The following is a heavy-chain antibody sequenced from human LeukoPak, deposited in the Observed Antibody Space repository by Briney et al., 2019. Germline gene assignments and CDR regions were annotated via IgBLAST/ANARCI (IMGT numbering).Heavy chain of an antibody. Sequence: PAETLSLTCTVSGGSISSGCNYWSWIRRPAGKGLEWFGRIYTSGSTNYNRSPKRRVPISVDTSKNQFSLKLSSVAAADTAVYSCARAACSSGYYRYFDYWGQGALVTVSS. D-gene: IGHD3-22*01. CDR3: ARAACSSGYYRYFDY. J-gene: IGHJ4*02. CDR2: IYTSGST. V-gene: IGHV4-61*02. CDR1: GGSISSGCNY.